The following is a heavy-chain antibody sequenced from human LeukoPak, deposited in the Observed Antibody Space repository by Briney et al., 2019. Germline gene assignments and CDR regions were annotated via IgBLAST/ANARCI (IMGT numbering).Heavy chain of an antibody. V-gene: IGHV3-74*01. J-gene: IGHJ6*02. CDR2: INSDGSTT. Sequence: PGGSLRLSCAASGYTFSGYWMHWVRQAPGKGLVWVSRINSDGSTTAYADSVKGRFTISRDSAKNTLFLQMNSLRAEDTAVYYCARDRYYGMDVWGQGTTVTVSS. CDR1: GYTFSGYW. CDR3: ARDRYYGMDV.